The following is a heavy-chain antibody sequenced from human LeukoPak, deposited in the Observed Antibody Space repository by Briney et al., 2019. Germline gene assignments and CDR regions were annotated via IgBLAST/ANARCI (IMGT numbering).Heavy chain of an antibody. CDR2: IFYSGRT. CDR1: AGSIMNNN. Sequence: PSETLSLTCTVAAGSIMNNNWSWIRQPPGKGLEWIGCIFYSGRTYYNPSLESRVTISVDTSKNQFSLRLSSVTAADTAVYYCARTNALDIWGQGTKVTVSS. CDR3: ARTNALDI. J-gene: IGHJ3*02. V-gene: IGHV4-59*12.